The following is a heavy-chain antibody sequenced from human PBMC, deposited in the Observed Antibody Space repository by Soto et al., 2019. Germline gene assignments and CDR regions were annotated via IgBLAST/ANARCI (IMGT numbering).Heavy chain of an antibody. Sequence: GGALRLSCAASGVTFSSYAMSWVRQAPGKGLEWVSAISGSGGSTYYADSVKGRFTISRDNSKNTLYLQMNSLRAEDTAVYYCAKDRFLSSYFDYWGQGTLVTVSS. CDR1: GVTFSSYA. D-gene: IGHD3-16*02. CDR3: AKDRFLSSYFDY. V-gene: IGHV3-23*01. CDR2: ISGSGGST. J-gene: IGHJ4*02.